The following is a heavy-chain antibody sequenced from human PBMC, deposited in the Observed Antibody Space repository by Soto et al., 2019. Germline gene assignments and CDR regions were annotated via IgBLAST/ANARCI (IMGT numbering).Heavy chain of an antibody. CDR3: ARGWFGRDV. V-gene: IGHV3-74*01. D-gene: IGHD3-10*01. J-gene: IGHJ6*03. CDR2: IDKVGTDS. CDR1: EFTFSGRS. Sequence: EVQLVESGGGLVQPGGSLRLSCAASEFTFSGRSVHWVRQAPGKGLVWVSGIDKVGTDSTYADSVKGRFTLSRDNAKNTVYIQMNSLRVEDTAVYSCARGWFGRDVWGKGTTVTVSS.